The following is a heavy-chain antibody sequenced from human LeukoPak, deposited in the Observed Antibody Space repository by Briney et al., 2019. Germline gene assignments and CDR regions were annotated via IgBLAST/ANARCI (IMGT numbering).Heavy chain of an antibody. V-gene: IGHV4-39*07. CDR3: ASRDSSGYFIFDY. CDR1: GGSISSSSYY. CDR2: IYYSGST. D-gene: IGHD3-22*01. J-gene: IGHJ4*02. Sequence: SETLSLTCTVSGGSISSSSYYWGWIRQPPGKGLEWIGSIYYSGSTYYNPSLKSRVTISVDTSKNQFSLKLSSVTAADTAVYYCASRDSSGYFIFDYRGQGTLVTVSS.